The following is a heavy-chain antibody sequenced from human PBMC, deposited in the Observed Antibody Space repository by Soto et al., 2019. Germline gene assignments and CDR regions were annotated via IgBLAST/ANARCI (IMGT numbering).Heavy chain of an antibody. Sequence: PSETLSLTCTVSGGSISSGDYYWSWIRQPPGKGLEWIGYIYYSGGTYYNPSLRSRVTISVDTSKNQFSLKLSSVTAADTAVYYCARVIRVVAATHNWFYPWGQGTLVTVSS. J-gene: IGHJ5*01. D-gene: IGHD2-15*01. CDR3: ARVIRVVAATHNWFYP. CDR1: GGSISSGDYY. V-gene: IGHV4-30-4*01. CDR2: IYYSGGT.